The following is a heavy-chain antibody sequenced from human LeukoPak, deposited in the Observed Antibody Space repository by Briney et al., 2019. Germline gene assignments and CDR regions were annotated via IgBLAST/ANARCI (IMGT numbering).Heavy chain of an antibody. CDR3: ARFRGELMDGFDF. CDR1: GHSFSTDW. J-gene: IGHJ4*02. CDR2: IYAGDADT. Sequence: GESLKISCKGSGHSFSTDWIAWVRQMPGKGLEWMGVIYAGDADTRYSPSFQGQVTISADKSLNTAYLQWTNLKASDTAMYYCARFRGELMDGFDFWGQGTLVTASS. D-gene: IGHD1-7*01. V-gene: IGHV5-51*01.